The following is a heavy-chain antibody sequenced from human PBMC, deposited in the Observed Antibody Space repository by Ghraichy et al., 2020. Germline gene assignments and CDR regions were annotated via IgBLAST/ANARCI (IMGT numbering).Heavy chain of an antibody. CDR1: GFTFSSYA. J-gene: IGHJ3*02. Sequence: GGSLRLSCSASGFTFSSYAMHWVRQAPGKGLEYVSAISRNGGSTYYADSVKGRFTISRDNYKNTLYLQMSSLRAEDTAVYYCVKPPYDSSRYPDAFDIWGQATMVTVSS. V-gene: IGHV3-64D*06. CDR3: VKPPYDSSRYPDAFDI. CDR2: ISRNGGST. D-gene: IGHD3-22*01.